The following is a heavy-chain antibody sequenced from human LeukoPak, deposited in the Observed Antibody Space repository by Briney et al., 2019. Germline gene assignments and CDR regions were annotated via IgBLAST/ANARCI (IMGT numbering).Heavy chain of an antibody. D-gene: IGHD6-19*01. CDR1: GFTFSSYS. V-gene: IGHV3-21*01. J-gene: IGHJ3*02. Sequence: KPGGSLRLSCAASGFTFSSYSMNWVRQAPGKGLEWVSSISSSCSYIYYADSVKGRFTIPRDNAKNSLYLQMNSLRAEDTAVYYCAREWGSGWFHAFDIWGEGTMVTVSS. CDR2: ISSSCSYI. CDR3: AREWGSGWFHAFDI.